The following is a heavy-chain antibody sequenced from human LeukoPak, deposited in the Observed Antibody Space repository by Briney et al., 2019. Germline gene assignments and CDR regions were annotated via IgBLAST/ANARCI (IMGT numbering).Heavy chain of an antibody. CDR2: ISSDGRNK. CDR1: GFTFSSYA. V-gene: IGHV3-30*04. D-gene: IGHD4-17*01. Sequence: GGSLRLSCAASGFTFSSYAMHWVRQAPGKGLEWVTVISSDGRNKYYADSVKGRFTISRDNAKNTLYLQMNGLRAEDTAVYYCARRGDYADYWGQGTLVTVSS. CDR3: ARRGDYADY. J-gene: IGHJ4*02.